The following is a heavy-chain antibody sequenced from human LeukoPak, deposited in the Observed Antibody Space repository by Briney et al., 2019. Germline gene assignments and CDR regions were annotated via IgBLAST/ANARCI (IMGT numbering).Heavy chain of an antibody. CDR2: MNPNSGNT. J-gene: IGHJ4*02. V-gene: IGHV1-8*01. Sequence: ASVKVSCKASGYTFTSYDINWVRQATGQGLEWMGWMNPNSGNTGYAQKFQGRVTMTRNTSISTAYMELSSLRSEDTAVYYCARGPTMIVVVITGTYYFGYWGQGTLVTVSS. CDR1: GYTFTSYD. D-gene: IGHD3-22*01. CDR3: ARGPTMIVVVITGTYYFGY.